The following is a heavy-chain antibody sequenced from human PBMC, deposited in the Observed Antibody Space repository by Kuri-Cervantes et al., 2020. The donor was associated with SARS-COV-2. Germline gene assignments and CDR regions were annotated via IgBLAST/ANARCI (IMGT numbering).Heavy chain of an antibody. J-gene: IGHJ3*02. Sequence: ASVKVSCKASGYTFTGYYIHWVRQAPGHGLEYMGWINPNSGDTKCAQRFRDWVTLTRDTSISTAYMELSRLRSDDTAVYYCARVPHSGWGESALYIWGQGTMVTVSS. D-gene: IGHD3-16*01. V-gene: IGHV1-2*04. CDR3: ARVPHSGWGESALYI. CDR2: INPNSGDT. CDR1: GYTFTGYY.